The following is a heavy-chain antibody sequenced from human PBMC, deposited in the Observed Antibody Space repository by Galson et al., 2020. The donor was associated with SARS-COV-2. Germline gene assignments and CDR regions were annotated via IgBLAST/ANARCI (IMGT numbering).Heavy chain of an antibody. D-gene: IGHD2-21*01. CDR3: ARAGYGGGEWHFDY. V-gene: IGHV3-33*01. J-gene: IGHJ4*02. CDR2: IWYDGSNK. Sequence: GESLKISCAASGFTFSSYGMHWVRQAPGKGLEWVAVIWYDGSNKYYADSVKGRFTISRDNSKNTLYLQMNSLRAEDTAVYYCARAGYGGGEWHFDYWGQGTLVTVSS. CDR1: GFTFSSYG.